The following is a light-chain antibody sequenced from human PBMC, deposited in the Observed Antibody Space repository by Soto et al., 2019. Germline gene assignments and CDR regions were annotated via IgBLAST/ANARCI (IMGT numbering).Light chain of an antibody. CDR2: GAS. J-gene: IGKJ2*01. CDR3: QQFDDSPPAFT. Sequence: SVLTQSPGTLSLSPGERATLSCRASQTVSNIYLSWYQQKPGQAPRLLIYGASIRATGIPDRFSGSRSGADFTLTISRLEPEDFAVYYCQQFDDSPPAFTFGQGNKLEI. CDR1: QTVSNIY. V-gene: IGKV3-20*01.